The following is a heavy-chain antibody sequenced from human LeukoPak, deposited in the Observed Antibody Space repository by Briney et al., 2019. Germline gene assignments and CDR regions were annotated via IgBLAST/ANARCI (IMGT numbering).Heavy chain of an antibody. CDR2: NYPGDSDT. Sequence: GESLKISCKGSGYSFTSYWIGWVRQMPGKGVEWMGINYPGDSDTRYRPSFQGQVTIPADKSISTAYLQRSSLKASDTAMYYCGRRPGSGPFYYWGQGTLVTVSS. D-gene: IGHD3-10*01. CDR3: GRRPGSGPFYY. CDR1: GYSFTSYW. J-gene: IGHJ4*02. V-gene: IGHV5-51*01.